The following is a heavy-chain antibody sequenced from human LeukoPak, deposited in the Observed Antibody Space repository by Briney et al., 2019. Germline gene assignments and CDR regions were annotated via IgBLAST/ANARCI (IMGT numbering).Heavy chain of an antibody. CDR3: AGMRITTPTVRTLDY. V-gene: IGHV4-59*01. CDR1: GGSMSTYY. D-gene: IGHD1-14*01. CDR2: SYYTGST. J-gene: IGHJ4*02. Sequence: SETLSLTCTVSGGSMSTYYWTWIRQPPGKGLEWIGFSYYTGSTNYNPSLKSRVTISVDTSKNQFSLKLRDMTASYTAVYYCAGMRITTPTVRTLDYWGQGTMVTVSS.